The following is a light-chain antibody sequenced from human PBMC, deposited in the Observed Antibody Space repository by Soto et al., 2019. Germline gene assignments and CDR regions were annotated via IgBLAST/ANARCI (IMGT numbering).Light chain of an antibody. V-gene: IGKV1-5*03. CDR2: KAS. CDR3: QQYNSYSRT. J-gene: IGKJ1*01. Sequence: DIQMTQSPSTLSASVEDRVTITCRASQSISSWLAWYQQKPGKAPKLLIYKASSFESGVPSRFSGSGSGTEFTLTISSLQPDDFATYYCQQYNSYSRTFGQGTKVEIK. CDR1: QSISSW.